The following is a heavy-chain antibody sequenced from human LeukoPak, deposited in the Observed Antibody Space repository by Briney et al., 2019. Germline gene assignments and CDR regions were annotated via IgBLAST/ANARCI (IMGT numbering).Heavy chain of an antibody. CDR1: GFTFSSYS. CDR3: AREGRYNWNDQTIDY. J-gene: IGHJ4*02. D-gene: IGHD1-20*01. CDR2: ISSSSSYI. V-gene: IGHV3-21*01. Sequence: PGGSLRLSCAASGFTFSSYSMNWVRQAPGKGLEWVSSISSSSSYIYYADSVKGRFTISRDNAKNSLYLQMNGLRAEDTAVYYCAREGRYNWNDQTIDYWGQGTLVTVSS.